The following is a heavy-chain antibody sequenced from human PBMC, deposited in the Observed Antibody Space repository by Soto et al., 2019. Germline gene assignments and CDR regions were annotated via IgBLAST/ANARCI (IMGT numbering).Heavy chain of an antibody. CDR2: IYYSGST. V-gene: IGHV4-39*01. CDR1: GGSISSSSYY. D-gene: IGHD3-10*01. J-gene: IGHJ5*02. CDR3: ARRVVTMVRGGFNWFDP. Sequence: SETLSLTCTVSGGSISSSSYYWGWIRQPPGKGLEWIGSIYYSGSTYYNPSLKSRVTISVDTSKNQFSLKLSSVTAADTAVYYCARRVVTMVRGGFNWFDPWGQGTLVTVS.